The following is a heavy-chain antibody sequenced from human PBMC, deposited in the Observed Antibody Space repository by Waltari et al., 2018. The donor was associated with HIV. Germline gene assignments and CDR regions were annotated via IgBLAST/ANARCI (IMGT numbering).Heavy chain of an antibody. J-gene: IGHJ3*02. D-gene: IGHD4-17*01. CDR3: ARAPMTTVTSRGFDI. CDR2: ISVYNDNT. V-gene: IGHV1-18*01. Sequence: VSCKASGYSFTRYGISWVRQAPGQGLEWIGWISVYNDNTKYAQKIQDRLNMTTDSPTSTAYMELRSLRSDDTAVYYCARAPMTTVTSRGFDIWGQGTMVIVSS. CDR1: GYSFTRYG.